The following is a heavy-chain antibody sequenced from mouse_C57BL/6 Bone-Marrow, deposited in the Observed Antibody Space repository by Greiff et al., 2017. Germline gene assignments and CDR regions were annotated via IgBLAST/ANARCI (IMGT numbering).Heavy chain of an antibody. J-gene: IGHJ4*01. Sequence: QFQLQQSGAELARPGASVKLSCKASGYTFTSYGISWVNQRTGQGLEWIGEIYPRSGNTYYNEKFKGKATLTADKSSSTAYMELRSLTSEDSAVYFCARPYYYGRGDYWGQGTSVTVSS. D-gene: IGHD1-1*01. V-gene: IGHV1-81*01. CDR3: ARPYYYGRGDY. CDR2: IYPRSGNT. CDR1: GYTFTSYG.